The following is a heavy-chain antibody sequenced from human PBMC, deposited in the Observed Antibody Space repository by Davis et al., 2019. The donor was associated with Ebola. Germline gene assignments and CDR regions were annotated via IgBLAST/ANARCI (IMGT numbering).Heavy chain of an antibody. CDR1: GGTFSSYA. V-gene: IGHV1-69*13. CDR3: ARDGRIAARPPVGY. CDR2: IIPIFGTA. D-gene: IGHD6-6*01. J-gene: IGHJ4*02. Sequence: AASVKVSCKASGGTFSSYAISWVRQAPGQGLEWMGGIIPIFGTANYAQKFQGRVTITADESTSTAYMELSSLRSDDTAVYYCARDGRIAARPPVGYWGQGTLVTVSS.